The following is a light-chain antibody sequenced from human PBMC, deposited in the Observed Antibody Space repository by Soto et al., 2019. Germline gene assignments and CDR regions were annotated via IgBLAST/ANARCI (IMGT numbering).Light chain of an antibody. J-gene: IGLJ1*01. CDR2: GNS. Sequence: QAVRRHPPSESGAPGQRVTISCTGSSSNIGAGYDVHWYQQLPGTAPKLLIYGNSNRPSGVPDRFSGSKSGTSASLAITGLQAEDEADYYCQSYDSSLSGYVFGTGTKVTVL. V-gene: IGLV1-40*01. CDR1: SSNIGAGYD. CDR3: QSYDSSLSGYV.